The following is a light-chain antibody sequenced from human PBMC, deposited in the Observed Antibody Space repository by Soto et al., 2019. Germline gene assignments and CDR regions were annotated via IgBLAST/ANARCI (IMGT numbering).Light chain of an antibody. J-gene: IGKJ1*01. Sequence: EIVMTQSPATLSVSPGERATVSCRASQSVSSNLAWYQHKPGQAPRLLIYGASTRATGIPARFSGSGSGTEFTLTISSLQSEDFAVYYCQQFNNWPRTFGQGTKVEI. CDR3: QQFNNWPRT. CDR1: QSVSSN. V-gene: IGKV3-15*01. CDR2: GAS.